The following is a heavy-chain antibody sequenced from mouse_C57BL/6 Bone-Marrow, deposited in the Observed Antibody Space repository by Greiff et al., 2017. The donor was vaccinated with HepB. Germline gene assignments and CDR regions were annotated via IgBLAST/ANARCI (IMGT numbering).Heavy chain of an antibody. D-gene: IGHD2-4*01. J-gene: IGHJ2*01. CDR3: AKKGYDYDDYFDY. CDR1: GFSLTSYG. V-gene: IGHV2-4*01. Sequence: VQRVESGPGLVQPSQSLSITCTVSGFSLTSYGVHWVRQPPGKGLEWLGVIWSGGSTDYNAAFISRLSISKDNSKSQVFFKMNSLQADDTAIYYCAKKGYDYDDYFDYWGQGTTLTVSS. CDR2: IWSGGST.